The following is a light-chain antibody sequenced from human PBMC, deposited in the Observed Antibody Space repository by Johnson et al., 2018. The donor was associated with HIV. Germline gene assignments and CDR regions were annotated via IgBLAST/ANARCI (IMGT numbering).Light chain of an antibody. J-gene: IGLJ1*01. Sequence: QSMLTQPPSVSAAPGQKVTISCSGSSSNIGNNYVSWYQQLPGTAPKLLIYDNNKRPSGIPDRFSGSNSGTSATLGITGLQTGDEADCYCGSWDSRLSAGHVFGTGTKVTVL. CDR1: SSNIGNNY. CDR2: DNN. CDR3: GSWDSRLSAGHV. V-gene: IGLV1-51*01.